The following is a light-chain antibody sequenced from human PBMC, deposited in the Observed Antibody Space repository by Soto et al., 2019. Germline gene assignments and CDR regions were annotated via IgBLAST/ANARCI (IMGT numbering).Light chain of an antibody. CDR1: QSVRSSY. CDR3: QQYGSTPKT. Sequence: EIVLTQSPGTLSLSPGERATLSCRASQSVRSSYLAWFQQKPGQAPRLLIYGASSRATGIPDRFSGSESGTDFTLTISRLEPEDFAVYYCQQYGSTPKTFGQGTKPEIK. J-gene: IGKJ2*01. V-gene: IGKV3-20*01. CDR2: GAS.